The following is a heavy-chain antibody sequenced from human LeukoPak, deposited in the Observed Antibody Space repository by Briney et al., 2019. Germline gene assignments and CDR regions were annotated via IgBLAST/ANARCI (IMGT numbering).Heavy chain of an antibody. D-gene: IGHD2-2*01. CDR1: GGSISSYY. Sequence: SETLSLTCTVSGGSISSYYWSWIRQPAGKGLEWIGRIYTSGSTNYNPSLKSRVTMSVDTSKNQFSLKLSSVTAADTAVYYCARDPPCSSTSCYRRYYYYMDVWGKGTTVTVSS. V-gene: IGHV4-4*07. CDR2: IYTSGST. CDR3: ARDPPCSSTSCYRRYYYYMDV. J-gene: IGHJ6*03.